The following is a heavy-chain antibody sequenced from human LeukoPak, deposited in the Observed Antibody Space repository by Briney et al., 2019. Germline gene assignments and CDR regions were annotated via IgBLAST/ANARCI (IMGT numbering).Heavy chain of an antibody. Sequence: PGGSLRLSCAASGFTFSSYGMHWVRQAPGKGLEWVAVISYDGSNKYYEDSVKGRFTISRDNSKNTLYLQMNSLRAEDTAVYYCAKAYTGGTAMVDCWGQGTLVTVSS. V-gene: IGHV3-30*18. CDR3: AKAYTGGTAMVDC. J-gene: IGHJ4*02. CDR2: ISYDGSNK. D-gene: IGHD5-18*01. CDR1: GFTFSSYG.